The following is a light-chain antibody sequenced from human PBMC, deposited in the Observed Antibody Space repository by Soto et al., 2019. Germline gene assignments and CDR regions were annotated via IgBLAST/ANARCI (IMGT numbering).Light chain of an antibody. Sequence: DIVLTQSPDSLAVSLGERATINCKSSHTVLYSPNNENHLAWYQQKPGQPPKLLIHWASSRESGVPDRFSGSGSGTDFTLTISSLQAEDVAIYYCQQYYNVPTFGGGTKVEIK. V-gene: IGKV4-1*01. CDR1: HTVLYSPNNENH. CDR2: WAS. CDR3: QQYYNVPT. J-gene: IGKJ4*01.